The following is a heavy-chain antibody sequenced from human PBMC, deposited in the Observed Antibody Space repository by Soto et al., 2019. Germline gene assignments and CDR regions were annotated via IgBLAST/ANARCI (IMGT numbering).Heavy chain of an antibody. CDR1: GYTFINYG. CDR2: INPDNGNT. V-gene: IGHV1-18*01. Sequence: QVQLVQSGPEVKKPGASVKVSCKPSGYTFINYGISWVRQAPGQGLEWMGWINPDNGNTNFAQRLQGRVTMTADRSTRTAYMELRSLRFEATAMYYCARVGGAVVTAGYWGQGTLVTVSS. CDR3: ARVGGAVVTAGY. D-gene: IGHD1-26*01. J-gene: IGHJ4*02.